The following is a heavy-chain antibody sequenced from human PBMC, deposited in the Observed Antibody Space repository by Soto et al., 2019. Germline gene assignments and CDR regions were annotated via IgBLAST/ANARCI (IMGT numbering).Heavy chain of an antibody. CDR1: GDSVSSTSAA. V-gene: IGHV6-1*01. CDR3: ARGSYYSGWV. Sequence: SQTLSLTCAISGDSVSSTSAAWSWIRQSPSRGLEWLGRTYYRSKWYSDYAVSVKSRITINPDTSKNQYSLQLNSVTPEDTAVYYCARGSYYSGWVWGQGTLVNVS. J-gene: IGHJ4*02. D-gene: IGHD6-19*01. CDR2: TYYRSKWYS.